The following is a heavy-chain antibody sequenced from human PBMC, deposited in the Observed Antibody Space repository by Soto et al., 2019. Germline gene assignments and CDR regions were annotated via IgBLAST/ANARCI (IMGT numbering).Heavy chain of an antibody. CDR3: ARAKQILEWGGVDY. Sequence: PSETLSLTCTVSGGSISSGDYYWSWIRQPPGKGLEWIGYIYYSGSTYYNPSLKSRVTISVDTSKNQFSLKLSSVTAADTAVYYCARAKQILEWGGVDYWGQGTLVTVSS. CDR1: GGSISSGDYY. V-gene: IGHV4-30-4*01. CDR2: IYYSGST. J-gene: IGHJ4*02. D-gene: IGHD3-3*01.